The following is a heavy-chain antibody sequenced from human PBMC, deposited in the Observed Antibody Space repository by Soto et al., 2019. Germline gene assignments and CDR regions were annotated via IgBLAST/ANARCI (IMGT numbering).Heavy chain of an antibody. V-gene: IGHV3-23*01. CDR3: AKDVLHDDILTGYGFDY. J-gene: IGHJ4*02. CDR2: ISGSGGST. Sequence: GGSLRLSCAASGFTFSSYAMSWVRQAPGKGLEWVSAISGSGGSTYYADSVKGRFTISRDNSKNTLYLQMNSLRAEDTAVYYCAKDVLHDDILTGYGFDYWGQGTLVTVSS. CDR1: GFTFSSYA. D-gene: IGHD3-9*01.